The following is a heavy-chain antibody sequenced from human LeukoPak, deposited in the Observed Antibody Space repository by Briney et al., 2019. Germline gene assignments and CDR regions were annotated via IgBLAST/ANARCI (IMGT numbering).Heavy chain of an antibody. Sequence: ASVKVSCKASGYTFTSCYIHWVRQAPGQGLEWMGIINPSGGGTTYAQKFQGRVTMTRDMSTSTVYMELTSLRSEDTAVYYCARDRGYSSSWYPYYYYYYMDVWGKGTTVTVSS. J-gene: IGHJ6*03. CDR2: INPSGGGT. D-gene: IGHD6-13*01. V-gene: IGHV1-46*01. CDR3: ARDRGYSSSWYPYYYYYYMDV. CDR1: GYTFTSCY.